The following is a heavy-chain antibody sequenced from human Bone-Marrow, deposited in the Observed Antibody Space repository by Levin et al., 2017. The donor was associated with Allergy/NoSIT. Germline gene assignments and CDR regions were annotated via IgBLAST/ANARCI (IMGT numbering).Heavy chain of an antibody. CDR2: FDPEDGER. V-gene: IGHV1-24*01. CDR1: GQTVTELS. CDR3: TTLGPNYDFWSGYHSFAS. Sequence: GESLKISCKVSGQTVTELSLHWVRQAPGKGLEWMGRFDPEDGERIYAQNFQGRVTVTEDTSTDTAYMELSSLRSEDTAVYYCTTLGPNYDFWSGYHSFASWGQGTLVTVSS. D-gene: IGHD3-3*01. J-gene: IGHJ5*01.